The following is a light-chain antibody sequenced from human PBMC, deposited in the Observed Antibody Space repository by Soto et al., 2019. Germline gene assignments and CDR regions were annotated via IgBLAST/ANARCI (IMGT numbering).Light chain of an antibody. V-gene: IGLV1-44*01. CDR3: AAWDDSRDV. CDR2: SNN. CDR1: SSNIGSNT. J-gene: IGLJ1*01. Sequence: QSVLTQPPSASGTRGQRVTISCSGSSSNIGSNTVNWYQQLPGTAPKLLIYSNNQRPSGVPDRFSGSKSGTSASLAISGLQSEDEADYYCAAWDDSRDVFGTGTKVTVL.